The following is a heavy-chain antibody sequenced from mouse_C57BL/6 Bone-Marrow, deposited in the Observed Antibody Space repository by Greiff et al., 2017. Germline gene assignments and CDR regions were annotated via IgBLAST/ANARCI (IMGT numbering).Heavy chain of an antibody. V-gene: IGHV5-4*03. J-gene: IGHJ4*01. Sequence: EVKLVESGGGLVKPGGSLKLSCAASGFTFSSYAMSWVRQTPEKRLEWVATVSDGGRYTYYPDNVKGRFTISRDNAKNNLYLQMSHLKSEDTAMYYCARVSSGDYWGQGTSVTVSS. CDR1: GFTFSSYA. D-gene: IGHD6-2*01. CDR3: ARVSSGDY. CDR2: VSDGGRYT.